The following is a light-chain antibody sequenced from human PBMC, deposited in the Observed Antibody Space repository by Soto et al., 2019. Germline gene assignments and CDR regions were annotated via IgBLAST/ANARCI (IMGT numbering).Light chain of an antibody. CDR3: QQYNSYWT. CDR1: QSISSW. Sequence: DIQMTQSPSSLSASVGDRVTITCRASQSISSWLAWYQQKPGKAPKLLIYDASSLESGVPSSFSGSGSGTEFTLTISRLKPDDFATYYCQQYNSYWTFGHGTKVDIK. V-gene: IGKV1-5*01. CDR2: DAS. J-gene: IGKJ1*01.